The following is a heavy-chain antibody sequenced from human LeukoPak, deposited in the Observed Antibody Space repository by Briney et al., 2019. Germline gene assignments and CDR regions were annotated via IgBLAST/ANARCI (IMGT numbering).Heavy chain of an antibody. CDR2: IKQDGSEK. CDR1: GFTFSSYW. J-gene: IGHJ3*02. V-gene: IGHV3-7*03. D-gene: IGHD6-19*01. CDR3: AKGHSSGWYDAFDI. Sequence: GGSLRLSCAASGFTFSSYWMSWVRQAPGKGLEWVANIKQDGSEKYYVDSVKGRFTISRDNAKNSLYLQMNSLRAEDTAVYYCAKGHSSGWYDAFDIWGQGTMVTVSS.